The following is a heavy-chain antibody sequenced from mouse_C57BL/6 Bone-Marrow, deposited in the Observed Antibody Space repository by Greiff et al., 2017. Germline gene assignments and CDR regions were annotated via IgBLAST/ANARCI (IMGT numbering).Heavy chain of an antibody. CDR3: ARIYYGKGYAMDY. CDR1: GYTFTNYW. J-gene: IGHJ4*01. CDR2: IYPGGGYT. D-gene: IGHD2-1*01. Sequence: QVQLQQSGAELVRPGTSVKMSCKASGYTFTNYWIGWAKQRPGHGLEWIGDIYPGGGYTNYNEKFKGKATLTADKSSSTAYIQFSSLTSEDSAIYYCARIYYGKGYAMDYWGQGTSVTVSA. V-gene: IGHV1-63*01.